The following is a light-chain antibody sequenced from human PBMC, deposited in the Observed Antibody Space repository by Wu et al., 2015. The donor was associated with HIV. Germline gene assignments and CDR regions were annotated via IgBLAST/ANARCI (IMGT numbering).Light chain of an antibody. Sequence: EIVLTQSPGTLSLSPGERATLSCRASQSVNNNYLAWYQQKPGQAPRLLIYGASRRATGIPDRFSGSGSGTDFTLTISRLEPEDFAVYYCQQCGTSPVTFGPGTKV. J-gene: IGKJ3*01. CDR3: QQCGTSPVT. CDR1: QSVNNNY. CDR2: GAS. V-gene: IGKV3-20*01.